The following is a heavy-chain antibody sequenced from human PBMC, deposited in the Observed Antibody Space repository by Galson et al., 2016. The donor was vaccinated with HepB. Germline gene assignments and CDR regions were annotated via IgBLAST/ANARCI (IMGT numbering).Heavy chain of an antibody. J-gene: IGHJ4*02. CDR2: ISGSGDNT. CDR3: VRSNFADY. D-gene: IGHD4-11*01. V-gene: IGHV3-23*01. CDR1: GFTFRDYA. Sequence: SLRLACAASGFTFRDYAMNWVRQAPGKGLQWVSTISGSGDNTYYGDSVKGRFAVSRDNSKNKLSLQLSSLGAEDTAVYYCVRSNFADYWGQGVLVTVTS.